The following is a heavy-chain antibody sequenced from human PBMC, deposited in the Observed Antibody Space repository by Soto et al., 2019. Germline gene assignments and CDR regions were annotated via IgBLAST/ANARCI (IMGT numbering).Heavy chain of an antibody. CDR3: ARAWGDYDFWSGYYYVLDY. V-gene: IGHV1-3*01. CDR1: GYTFTNYA. Sequence: ASVKVSCKASGYTFTNYAMHWVRQAPGQRLEWMGWINAGNGNTNYSQKFQGRVTITRDTSASTAYMELSSLRSEDTAVYYCARAWGDYDFWSGYYYVLDYWGQGTLVTVSS. J-gene: IGHJ4*02. CDR2: INAGNGNT. D-gene: IGHD3-3*01.